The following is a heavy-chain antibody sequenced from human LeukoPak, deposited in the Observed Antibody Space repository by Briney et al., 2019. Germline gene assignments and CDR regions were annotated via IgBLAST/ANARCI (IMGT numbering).Heavy chain of an antibody. Sequence: GGSLRLSCAASGFTFSSYAMHWVRQAPGKGLEWVAVISYDGSNKYYADSVKGRFTISRDNSKNTLYLQMNSLRAEDTAVYYCARTVIWGGDWNNYFDYWGQGTLVTVSS. CDR3: ARTVIWGGDWNNYFDY. J-gene: IGHJ4*02. D-gene: IGHD2-21*02. CDR1: GFTFSSYA. V-gene: IGHV3-30-3*01. CDR2: ISYDGSNK.